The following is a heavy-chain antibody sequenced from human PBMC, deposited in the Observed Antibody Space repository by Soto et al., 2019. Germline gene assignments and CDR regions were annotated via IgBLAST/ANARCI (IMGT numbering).Heavy chain of an antibody. V-gene: IGHV4-30-2*06. CDR1: GGSISSGGYS. Sequence: PSETLSLTCTVSGGSISSGGYSWTWIRQSPGKGLEWIGYTYQSGSAYYNPSLKSRVTISVDRSKNQFSLNLTSVTAADTAVYYFAREHYGMDVWGQATT. CDR3: AREHYGMDV. CDR2: TYQSGSA. J-gene: IGHJ6*02.